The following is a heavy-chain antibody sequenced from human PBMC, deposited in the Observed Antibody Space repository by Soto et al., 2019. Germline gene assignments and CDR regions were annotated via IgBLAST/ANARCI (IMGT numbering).Heavy chain of an antibody. CDR2: IIPIFSTA. Sequence: QVQLVQSGTEVKKPGSSVKVSCKASGGTFRSYAISWVRQAPGQGLEWVGGIIPIFSTANYAQKFQGRVTITADEPTSTVYMELSSLRSEDTAVYYCARDLGSGYYWQDWGQGTLVTDSS. J-gene: IGHJ4*02. D-gene: IGHD3-22*01. CDR3: ARDLGSGYYWQD. V-gene: IGHV1-69*12. CDR1: GGTFRSYA.